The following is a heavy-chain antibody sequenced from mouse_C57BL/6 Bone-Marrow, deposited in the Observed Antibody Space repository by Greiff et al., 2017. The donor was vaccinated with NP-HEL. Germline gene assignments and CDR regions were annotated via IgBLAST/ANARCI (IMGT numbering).Heavy chain of an antibody. Sequence: VQVVESGAELVRPGASVTLSCKASGYTFTDYEMHWVKQTPVHGLEWIGAIDPETGGTAYNQKFKGKAILTADKSSSTAYMELRSLTSADSAVSYCTRKTYYSNTWFAYWGQGTLVTVSA. CDR2: IDPETGGT. J-gene: IGHJ3*01. CDR1: GYTFTDYE. D-gene: IGHD2-5*01. CDR3: TRKTYYSNTWFAY. V-gene: IGHV1-15*01.